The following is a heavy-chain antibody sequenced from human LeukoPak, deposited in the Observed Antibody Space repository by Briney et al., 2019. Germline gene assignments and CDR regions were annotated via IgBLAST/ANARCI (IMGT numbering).Heavy chain of an antibody. CDR1: GFTFSSYW. D-gene: IGHD2-2*01. V-gene: IGHV3-74*01. CDR3: ARGYCSSTNCYYYYYGMDV. Sequence: GGSLRLSCAASGFTFSSYWMHWVRQAPGKGLVWVSRINSDGSSTSYADSVKGRFTISRDSAKNTLYLQMDSLRAEDTAVYYCARGYCSSTNCYYYYYGMDVWGKGTTVTVSS. J-gene: IGHJ6*04. CDR2: INSDGSST.